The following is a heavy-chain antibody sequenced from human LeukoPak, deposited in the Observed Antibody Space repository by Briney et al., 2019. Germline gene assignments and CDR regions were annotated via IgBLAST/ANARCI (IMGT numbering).Heavy chain of an antibody. Sequence: SETLSLTCTVSGGSISSGGYYWSWIRQHPGKGLEWIGYIYYSGSTYYNPSLKSRVTISVDTSKNQFSLKLSSVTAADTAVYYCARSNWGLGAFDIWGQGTMVTVSS. J-gene: IGHJ3*02. CDR1: GGSISSGGYY. V-gene: IGHV4-31*03. D-gene: IGHD7-27*01. CDR3: ARSNWGLGAFDI. CDR2: IYYSGST.